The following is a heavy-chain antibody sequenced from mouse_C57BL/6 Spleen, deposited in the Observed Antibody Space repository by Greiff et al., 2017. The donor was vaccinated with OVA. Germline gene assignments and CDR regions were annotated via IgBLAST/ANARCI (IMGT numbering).Heavy chain of an antibody. CDR2: IYPGSGNT. D-gene: IGHD3-2*02. CDR1: GYTFTDYY. J-gene: IGHJ4*01. V-gene: IGHV1-76*01. CDR3: ARDSSGPPYAMDY. Sequence: QVQLKESGAELVRPGASVKLSCKASGYTFTDYYINWVKQRPGQGLEWIARIYPGSGNTYYNEKFKGKATLTAEKSSSTAYMHLSSLTSEDSAVYFFARDSSGPPYAMDYWGQGTSVTVSS.